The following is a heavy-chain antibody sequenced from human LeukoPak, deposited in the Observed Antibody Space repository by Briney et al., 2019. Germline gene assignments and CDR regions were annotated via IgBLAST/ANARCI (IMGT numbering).Heavy chain of an antibody. Sequence: PGGSLRFSCAASGFTFSTYAMNWVRQAPGKGLEWVSSINSRSQTFYVDSVKGRFTISRDNAKNSLFLQMNSLRVEDTAVYYCARDPDAGDYWGQGTLVTVSS. CDR1: GFTFSTYA. D-gene: IGHD1-14*01. CDR2: INSRSQT. CDR3: ARDPDAGDY. J-gene: IGHJ4*02. V-gene: IGHV3-21*01.